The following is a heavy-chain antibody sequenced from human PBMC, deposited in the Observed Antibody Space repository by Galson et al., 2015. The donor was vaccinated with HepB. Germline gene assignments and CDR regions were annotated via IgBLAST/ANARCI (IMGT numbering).Heavy chain of an antibody. CDR2: INWNGGST. CDR1: GFTFDDYG. V-gene: IGHV3-20*04. CDR3: ARGKLGYSSSWYGYYGMDV. D-gene: IGHD6-13*01. J-gene: IGHJ6*02. Sequence: SLRLSCAASGFTFDDYGMSWVRQAPGKGLEWVSGINWNGGSTGYADSVKGRFTISRDNAKNSLYLQMNSLRAEDTALYYCARGKLGYSSSWYGYYGMDVWGQGTTVTVSS.